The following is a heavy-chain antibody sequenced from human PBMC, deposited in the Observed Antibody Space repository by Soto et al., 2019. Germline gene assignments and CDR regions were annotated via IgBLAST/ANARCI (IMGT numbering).Heavy chain of an antibody. J-gene: IGHJ4*02. Sequence: QVQLVQSGAEVKKPGASVKVSCKASGFTFSKFGISWVRQAPGQGLEWMGWISGYNGNTDYAQKFQGRVTMTTDTSTSTAYLELRSLRSDDTAVFFFARAYCSAGSCYPDYWGQGTLVTVSS. CDR3: ARAYCSAGSCYPDY. V-gene: IGHV1-18*01. D-gene: IGHD2-15*01. CDR1: GFTFSKFG. CDR2: ISGYNGNT.